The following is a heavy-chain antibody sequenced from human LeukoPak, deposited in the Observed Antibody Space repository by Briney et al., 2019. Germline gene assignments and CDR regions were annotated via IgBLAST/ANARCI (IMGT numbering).Heavy chain of an antibody. V-gene: IGHV1-69*13. CDR3: AGGKLFDFWSGYYPMDDS. CDR1: GGTFSSYA. D-gene: IGHD3-3*01. J-gene: IGHJ4*02. Sequence: SVKVSCKASGGTFSSYAISWVRQAPGQGLEWMGRIIPIFGTANYAQKFQGRVTITADESTSTVYMELSSLKSEDTAVYYCAGGKLFDFWSGYYPMDDSWGQGTLVTVSS. CDR2: IIPIFGTA.